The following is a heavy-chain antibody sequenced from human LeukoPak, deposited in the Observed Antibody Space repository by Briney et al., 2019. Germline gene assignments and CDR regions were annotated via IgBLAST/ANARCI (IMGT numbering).Heavy chain of an antibody. V-gene: IGHV3-7*04. CDR3: ARSSELRDSDWLSSRYYFDY. D-gene: IGHD3-9*01. CDR2: IKQDGSEK. CDR1: GFTFTSYC. Sequence: GGSLTPSCAASGFTFTSYCMSWVRQAPGKGLEWVANIKQDGSEKYYVDSVKGRFTISRDNAKNSLYLQMNSLRAEDTAVYYCARSSELRDSDWLSSRYYFDYWGQGTLVTVSS. J-gene: IGHJ4*02.